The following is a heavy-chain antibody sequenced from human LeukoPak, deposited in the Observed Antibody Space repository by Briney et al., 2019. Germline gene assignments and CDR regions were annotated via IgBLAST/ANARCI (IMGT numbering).Heavy chain of an antibody. J-gene: IGHJ1*01. D-gene: IGHD3-22*01. V-gene: IGHV3-21*01. CDR1: GFNFKTYS. CDR2: ISSGSDSDTADYI. Sequence: GGSLRLSCVASGFNFKTYSMNWVRQAPGGGLEWISFISSGSDSDTADYIYYADSVKGRFTISRDNAKNSLYLQMSSLRADDTAVYYCARDRLLYYYDSGPTGHFQHWGQGTLVTV. CDR3: ARDRLLYYYDSGPTGHFQH.